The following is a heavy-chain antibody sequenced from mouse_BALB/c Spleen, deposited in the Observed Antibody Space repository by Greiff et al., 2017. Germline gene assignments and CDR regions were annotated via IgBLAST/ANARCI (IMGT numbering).Heavy chain of an antibody. J-gene: IGHJ2*01. V-gene: IGHV1S22*01. CDR3: ARWVTTATSYYFDY. CDR1: GYTFTSYW. Sequence: LQQPGSELVRPGASVKLSCKASGYTFTSYWMHWVKQRPGQGLEWIGNIYPGSGSTNYDEKFKSKATLTVDTSSSTAYMQLSSLTSEDSAVYYCARWVTTATSYYFDYWGQGTTLTVSS. D-gene: IGHD1-2*01. CDR2: IYPGSGST.